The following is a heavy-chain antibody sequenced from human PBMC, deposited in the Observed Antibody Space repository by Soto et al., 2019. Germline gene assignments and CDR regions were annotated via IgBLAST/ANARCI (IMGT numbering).Heavy chain of an antibody. Sequence: SETLSLTCAVSGYSISSGNYWAWIRQPPGRGLEWIGSLYHIGSTHYNTSLKSRVTISVDTSKNHFSLELSSVTAADTAIYYCRSSTSCYDESCVDVWGQGTVVTVS. CDR3: RSSTSCYDESCVDV. J-gene: IGHJ6*02. CDR1: GYSISSGNY. V-gene: IGHV4-38-2*01. D-gene: IGHD2-2*01. CDR2: LYHIGST.